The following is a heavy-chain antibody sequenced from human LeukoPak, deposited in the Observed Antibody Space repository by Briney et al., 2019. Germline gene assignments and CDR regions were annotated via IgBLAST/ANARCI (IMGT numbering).Heavy chain of an antibody. CDR2: ISSSSSYK. V-gene: IGHV3-21*01. CDR3: AREWDGGFDY. D-gene: IGHD1-26*01. CDR1: GFTFSSYS. Sequence: GGSLRLSCAASGFTFSSYSMNWVRQAPGKGLEWVSFISSSSSYKYYADSVKGRFTISRDNAKNSLYLQTNSLRAEDTAVYYCAREWDGGFDYWGQGTLVTVSS. J-gene: IGHJ4*02.